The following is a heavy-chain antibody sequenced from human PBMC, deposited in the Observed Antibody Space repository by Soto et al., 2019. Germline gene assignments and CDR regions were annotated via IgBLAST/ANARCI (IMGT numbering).Heavy chain of an antibody. J-gene: IGHJ4*02. V-gene: IGHV4-61*01. D-gene: IGHD6-19*01. CDR1: GGSVSSGSYY. CDR3: ARDHYSSGWYLTDY. CDR2: IYYSGST. Sequence: SETLSLTCTVSGGSVSSGSYYWNWIRQPPGKGLEWIEYIYYSGSTNYNPSLKSRVTISVDTSKNQFSLKLSSVTAADTAVYYCARDHYSSGWYLTDYWGQGTLVTVSS.